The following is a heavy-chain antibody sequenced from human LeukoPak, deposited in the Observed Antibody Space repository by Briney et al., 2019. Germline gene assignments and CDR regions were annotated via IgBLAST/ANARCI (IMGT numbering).Heavy chain of an antibody. V-gene: IGHV3-21*01. J-gene: IGHJ4*02. D-gene: IGHD2-2*02. CDR3: VRLLNRDY. CDR1: GFTFSNYN. Sequence: GGSLRLSCAASGFTFSNYNMNWVRQAPGKGLEWVSSISSSSSYIYYADSVKGRFTISRDNTKNSLYLQMNSLRAEDTAVYYCVRLLNRDYWGQGTLVTVSS. CDR2: ISSSSSYI.